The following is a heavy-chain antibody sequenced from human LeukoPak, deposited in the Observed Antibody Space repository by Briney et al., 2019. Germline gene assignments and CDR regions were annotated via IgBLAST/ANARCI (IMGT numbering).Heavy chain of an antibody. V-gene: IGHV1-18*04. CDR2: ISAYNGNT. J-gene: IGHJ5*02. CDR3: ARIEDIVVVPAAILSSVWFDP. CDR1: GYTFTGYY. Sequence: ASVKVSCKASGYTFTGYYMHWVRQAPGQGLEWMGWISAYNGNTNYAQKLQGRVTMTTDTSTSTAYMELRSLRSDDTAVYYCARIEDIVVVPAAILSSVWFDPWGQGTLVTVSS. D-gene: IGHD2-2*02.